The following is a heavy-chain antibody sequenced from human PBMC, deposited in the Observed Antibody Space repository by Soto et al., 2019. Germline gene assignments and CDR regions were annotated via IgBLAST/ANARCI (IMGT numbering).Heavy chain of an antibody. CDR2: ISTGSSYI. Sequence: LRLSCAASGFTFSSYTMHWVRQAPGKGLEWVSSISTGSSYIYYADSLKGRFTISRDNAGNSLYLQMNSLRAEDTAVYYCAREMKQLVQEGFLQHWGQGTLVPVSS. D-gene: IGHD6-13*01. CDR3: AREMKQLVQEGFLQH. CDR1: GFTFSSYT. J-gene: IGHJ1*01. V-gene: IGHV3-21*01.